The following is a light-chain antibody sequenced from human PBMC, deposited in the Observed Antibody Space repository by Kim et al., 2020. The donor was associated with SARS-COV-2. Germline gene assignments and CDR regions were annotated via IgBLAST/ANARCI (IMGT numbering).Light chain of an antibody. CDR2: SVS. Sequence: QPASISCRYSRSVIHGEGSTYLNWFHQRPGQSPRRLIYSVSNRDSGVPDRFSGSGSRTDFTLEISRVEAEDVGVYYCMQGTQWPYTFGQGTKLEI. CDR1: RSVIHGEGSTY. J-gene: IGKJ2*01. CDR3: MQGTQWPYT. V-gene: IGKV2-30*02.